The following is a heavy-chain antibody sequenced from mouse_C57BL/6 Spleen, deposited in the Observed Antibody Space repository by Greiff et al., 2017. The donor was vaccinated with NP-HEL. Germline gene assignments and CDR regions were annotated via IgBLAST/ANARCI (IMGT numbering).Heavy chain of an antibody. Sequence: QVQLQQSGAALVKPGASVKISCKASGYAFSSYWMNWVKQRPGKGLEWIGQIYPGDGDTNYNGKFKGKATLTADKSSSTAYMQLSSLTSEDSAVYFCAWDYDPGRFAYWGQGTLVTVSA. CDR2: IYPGDGDT. V-gene: IGHV1-80*01. J-gene: IGHJ3*01. D-gene: IGHD2-4*01. CDR1: GYAFSSYW. CDR3: AWDYDPGRFAY.